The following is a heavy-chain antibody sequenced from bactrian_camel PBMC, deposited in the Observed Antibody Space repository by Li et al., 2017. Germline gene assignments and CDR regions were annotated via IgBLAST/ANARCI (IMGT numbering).Heavy chain of an antibody. D-gene: IGHD3*01. Sequence: HVQLVESGGGSVQAGGSLRLSCAASGYSGSTYCMGWFRQAPGKEREGVAAIDTDGATSYADSVKGRFTISRDNAEHTLHLQMNTLRPEDTAVYYCATTLRGGHYGLGAVRLIDFGYWGQGTQVTVS. CDR1: GYSGSTYC. CDR3: ATTLRGGHYGLGAVRLIDFGY. V-gene: IGHV3S26*01. CDR2: IDTDGAT. J-gene: IGHJ6*01.